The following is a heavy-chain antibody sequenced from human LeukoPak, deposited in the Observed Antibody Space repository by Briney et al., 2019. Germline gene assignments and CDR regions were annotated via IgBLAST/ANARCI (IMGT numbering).Heavy chain of an antibody. CDR2: IYTRNSDT. D-gene: IGHD3-10*01. J-gene: IGHJ4*02. CDR3: ARHSDVIGAI. V-gene: IGHV5-51*01. Sequence: GESLKISCKASGYTFTHQWIGWVRQKSGSGLEWMGIIYTRNSDTRYSPSFQGHVTISADTSINTANLEWRRLEASDTAIYYCARHSDVIGAIWGQGTLVTVSS. CDR1: GYTFTHQW.